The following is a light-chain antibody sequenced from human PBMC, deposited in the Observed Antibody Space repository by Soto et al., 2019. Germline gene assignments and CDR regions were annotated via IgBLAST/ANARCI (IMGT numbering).Light chain of an antibody. J-gene: IGKJ2*01. V-gene: IGKV3-20*01. CDR3: QQYGRSPLMYT. CDR1: QSITSNF. CDR2: GAS. Sequence: EIVLTQSPGTLSLSPGERATLSCRASQSITSNFLAWYQQKPGQAPRLLIYGASTRAAGVPDRFSGSGCGPDFTLTITRLEPEDFAVYYCQQYGRSPLMYTFGQGTKLGVK.